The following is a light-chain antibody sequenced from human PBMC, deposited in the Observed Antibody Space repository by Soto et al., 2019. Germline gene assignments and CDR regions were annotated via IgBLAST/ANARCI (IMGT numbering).Light chain of an antibody. J-gene: IGLJ3*02. CDR2: GNS. CDR1: SSNIGAGYD. Sequence: QSVLTQPPSVSGAPGPRATISCTWSSSNIGAGYDVHWYQQLPGTAPKLLIYGNSNRPSGVPDRFSGSKSGTSASLAITGLQAEDEADYYCQSYDSSLSGWVFGGGTKLTVL. CDR3: QSYDSSLSGWV. V-gene: IGLV1-40*01.